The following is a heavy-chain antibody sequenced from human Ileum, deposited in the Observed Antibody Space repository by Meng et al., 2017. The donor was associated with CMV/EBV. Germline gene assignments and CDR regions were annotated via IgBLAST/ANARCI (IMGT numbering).Heavy chain of an antibody. J-gene: IGHJ4*02. CDR1: GYTFTSYD. CDR3: ARGGPGGYCSGGSCPYFDY. Sequence: ASVMVSCKTSGYTFTSYDSNWLRQATGQGPEWMGWMNPNSGNTGSEQKFQGRVTMTRNTTISKAYMELSSLRCEDTAVYYCARGGPGGYCSGGSCPYFDYWGQGTLVTVSS. D-gene: IGHD2-15*01. CDR2: MNPNSGNT. V-gene: IGHV1-8*01.